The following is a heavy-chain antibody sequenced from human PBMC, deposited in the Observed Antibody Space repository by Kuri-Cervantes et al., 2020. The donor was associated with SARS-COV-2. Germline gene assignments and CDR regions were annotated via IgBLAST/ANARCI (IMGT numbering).Heavy chain of an antibody. CDR1: GGSISSSSYY. J-gene: IGHJ1*01. V-gene: IGHV4-39*01. D-gene: IGHD2-2*01. Sequence: SETLSLTCTVSGGSISSSSYYWGWIRQPPGKGLEWIGSIYYSGSTYYNPSLKSRVTISVDTSTNQCSLKLRSVTAADTAVYYCATNLKYQLLLYFQHWGQGTLVTVSS. CDR3: ATNLKYQLLLYFQH. CDR2: IYYSGST.